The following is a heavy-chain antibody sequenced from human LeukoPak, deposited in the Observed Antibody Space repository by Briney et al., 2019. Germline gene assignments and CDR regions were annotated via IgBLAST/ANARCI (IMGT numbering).Heavy chain of an antibody. CDR2: ISSSSSYI. J-gene: IGHJ4*02. CDR3: ARLGGYDYPIDY. Sequence: GRSLRLSCAASGFTFSSYSMNWVRQAPGKGLEWVSSISSSSSYIYYADSVKGRFTISRDNAKNSLYLQMNSLRAEDTAVYYCARLGGYDYPIDYWGQGTLVTVSS. D-gene: IGHD5-12*01. V-gene: IGHV3-21*01. CDR1: GFTFSSYS.